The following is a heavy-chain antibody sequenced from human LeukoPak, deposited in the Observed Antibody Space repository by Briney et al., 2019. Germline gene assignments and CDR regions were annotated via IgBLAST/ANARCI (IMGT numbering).Heavy chain of an antibody. J-gene: IGHJ4*02. D-gene: IGHD3-22*01. CDR3: ARGRGQYYYDSSGYGPYFDY. V-gene: IGHV3-48*03. Sequence: GGSLRLSCAASGFTFSSYEMNWVRQAPGKGLEWVSYISSSGSTIYYADSVKGRFTISRDNSKNTLYLQMNSLRAEDTAVYYCARGRGQYYYDSSGYGPYFDYWGQGTLVTVSS. CDR1: GFTFSSYE. CDR2: ISSSGSTI.